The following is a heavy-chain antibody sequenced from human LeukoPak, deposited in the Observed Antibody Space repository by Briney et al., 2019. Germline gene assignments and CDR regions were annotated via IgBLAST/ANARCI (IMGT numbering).Heavy chain of an antibody. CDR3: AKDLNVAAAGYYFDY. D-gene: IGHD6-13*01. V-gene: IGHV3-30*18. CDR1: GFTFSNYG. CDR2: IANDGGDK. J-gene: IGHJ4*02. Sequence: PGRSLRLSCAASGFTFSNYGMHWVRQAPGKGLEWVVVIANDGGDKRYADSVKGRFTISRDNSKNTVYLQMNSLRAEDTAVYYCAKDLNVAAAGYYFDYWGQGTLVTVSS.